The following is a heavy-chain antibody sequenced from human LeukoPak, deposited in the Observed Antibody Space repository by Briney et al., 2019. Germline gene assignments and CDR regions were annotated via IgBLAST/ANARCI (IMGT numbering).Heavy chain of an antibody. CDR1: GGSFSRSSYS. Sequence: SETLSLTCTVSGGSFSRSSYSWDWIRQPPGKGLEWIGSIYYSGNTYYNPSLKSRVTISVDTSKNQFSLKLSSVTAADTAVYYCARSDCSSTSCYAFDIWGQGTMVTVSS. D-gene: IGHD2-2*01. CDR3: ARSDCSSTSCYAFDI. J-gene: IGHJ3*02. CDR2: IYYSGNT. V-gene: IGHV4-39*01.